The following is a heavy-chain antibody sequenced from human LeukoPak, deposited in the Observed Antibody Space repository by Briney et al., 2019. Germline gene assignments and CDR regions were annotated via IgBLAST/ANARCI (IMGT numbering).Heavy chain of an antibody. CDR3: AREISNPLGY. J-gene: IGHJ4*02. CDR2: ICSSGST. V-gene: IGHV3-66*01. Sequence: PGGSLRLSCAASGFSVSDNYMSWVRQAAWTGLEWVSVICSSGSTYYTDSVKGRFTISRDISKNTLFLQMNSLRPEDTAVYYCAREISNPLGYWGQGTLVIVSS. CDR1: GFSVSDNY. D-gene: IGHD3-16*01.